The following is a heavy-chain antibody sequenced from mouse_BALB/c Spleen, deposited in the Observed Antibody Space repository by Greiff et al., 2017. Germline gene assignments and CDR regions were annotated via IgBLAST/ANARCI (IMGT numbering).Heavy chain of an antibody. CDR3: ARDRFDY. CDR1: GFTFSDYY. CDR2: ISDGGSYT. V-gene: IGHV5-4*02. J-gene: IGHJ2*01. Sequence: VQLKESGGGLVKPGGSLNLSCAASGFTFSDYYMYWVRQTPEKRLEWVATISDGGSYTYYPDSVKGRFTISRDNAKNNLYLQMSSLKSEDTAMYYCARDRFDYWGQGTTLTVSS.